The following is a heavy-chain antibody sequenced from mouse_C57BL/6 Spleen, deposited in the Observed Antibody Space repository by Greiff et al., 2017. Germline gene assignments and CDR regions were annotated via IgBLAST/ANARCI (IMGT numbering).Heavy chain of an antibody. D-gene: IGHD1-1*01. Sequence: VQLEQSGAELVKPGASVKLSCKASGYTFTTYPIEWMKQNHGKSLEWIGNFHPYNDDTKYNDKFKGKTTLTVEQSSSTVYLELSRLTSDDSAVYYCCESDDSSPWLAYWGKGTLVTVSA. V-gene: IGHV1-47*01. CDR1: GYTFTTYP. CDR3: CESDDSSPWLAY. J-gene: IGHJ3*01. CDR2: FHPYNDDT.